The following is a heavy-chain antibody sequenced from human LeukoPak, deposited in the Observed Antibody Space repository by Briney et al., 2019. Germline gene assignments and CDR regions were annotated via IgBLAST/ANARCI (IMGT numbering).Heavy chain of an antibody. D-gene: IGHD2-2*01. CDR1: GGSISSGGYY. Sequence: SQTLSLTCTVSGGSISSGGYYWTWIRQHPGKGLEWIGYIYYSGTYYNPSLKSRVSISEDTSKNQFSLKLTSVTAADTAVYYCARDAGCSDTTCFYYMDVWGKGTTVTVSS. CDR3: ARDAGCSDTTCFYYMDV. V-gene: IGHV4-31*03. J-gene: IGHJ6*03. CDR2: IYYSGT.